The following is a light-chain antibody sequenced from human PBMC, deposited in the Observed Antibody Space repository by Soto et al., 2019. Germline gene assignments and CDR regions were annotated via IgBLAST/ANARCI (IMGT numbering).Light chain of an antibody. V-gene: IGLV2-8*01. CDR2: EVT. CDR3: SSYAGSDTFV. J-gene: IGLJ1*01. CDR1: SSVVGGYNF. Sequence: QSALTQPPSASGSPGQSVTISCTGTSSVVGGYNFVSWYQQHPDKVPKVMIYEVTKRPSGVPDRFSGSKSGNTASLTISGLQAEDEAHYYCSSYAGSDTFVFGTGTKVTVL.